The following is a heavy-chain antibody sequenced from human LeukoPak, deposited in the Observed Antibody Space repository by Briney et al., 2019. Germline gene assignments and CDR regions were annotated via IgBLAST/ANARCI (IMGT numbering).Heavy chain of an antibody. CDR1: GGSISSGVYY. Sequence: PSETLSLTCTVSGGSISSGVYYWSWIRQPPGKGLDWIGYIYYSGSTYYNPSLKSRVTISVDTSKNQFSLKLSSVTAADTAVYYCARAVVPAAPDAFDIWGQETMVTVSS. J-gene: IGHJ3*02. D-gene: IGHD2-2*01. CDR3: ARAVVPAAPDAFDI. V-gene: IGHV4-30-4*08. CDR2: IYYSGST.